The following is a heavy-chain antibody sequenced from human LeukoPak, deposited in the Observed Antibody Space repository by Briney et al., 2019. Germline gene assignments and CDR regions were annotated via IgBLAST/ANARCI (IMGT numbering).Heavy chain of an antibody. CDR3: ARVRGATTIDAFDI. J-gene: IGHJ3*02. CDR2: ISSSSSYI. CDR1: GFTFRNYA. Sequence: PGGSLRLSCAASGFTFRNYAMRWVRQAPGKGLEWVSSISSSSSYIYYADSVKGRFTISRDNAKNSLYLQMNSLRAEDTAVYYCARVRGATTIDAFDIWGQGTMVTVSS. D-gene: IGHD1-26*01. V-gene: IGHV3-21*01.